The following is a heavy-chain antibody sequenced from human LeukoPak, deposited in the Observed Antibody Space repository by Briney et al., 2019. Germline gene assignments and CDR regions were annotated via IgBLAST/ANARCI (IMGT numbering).Heavy chain of an antibody. J-gene: IGHJ2*01. Sequence: SQTLSLTCTVSGGSISSGDYYWSWIRQPPGKGLEWFGYIYYSGSTYYNPSLKSRVTISVDTSKKQFSLKLSSVTAADTAVYYCASNWGPFWYFDLWGRGTLVTVSS. CDR3: ASNWGPFWYFDL. V-gene: IGHV4-30-4*01. D-gene: IGHD3-16*01. CDR2: IYYSGST. CDR1: GGSISSGDYY.